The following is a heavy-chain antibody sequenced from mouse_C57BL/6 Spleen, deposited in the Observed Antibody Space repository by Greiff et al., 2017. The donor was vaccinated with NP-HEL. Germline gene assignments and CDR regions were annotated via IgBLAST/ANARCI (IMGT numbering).Heavy chain of an antibody. V-gene: IGHV5-17*01. CDR1: GFTFSDYG. CDR2: ISSGSSTI. Sequence: EVKLMESGGGLVKPGGSLKLSCAASGFTFSDYGMHWVRQAPEKGLEWVAYISSGSSTIYYADTVKGRFTISRDNAKNTLFLQMTSLRSEDTAMYYCARGDYDCYFDYWGQGTTLTVSS. J-gene: IGHJ2*01. CDR3: ARGDYDCYFDY. D-gene: IGHD2-4*01.